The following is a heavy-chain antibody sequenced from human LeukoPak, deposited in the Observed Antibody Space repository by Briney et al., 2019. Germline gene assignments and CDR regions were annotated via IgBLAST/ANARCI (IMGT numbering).Heavy chain of an antibody. V-gene: IGHV4-39*01. CDR1: GGSVSSGSYY. Sequence: SETLSLTCTVSGGSVSSGSYYWGWIRQPPGKGLEWIGSIYYRGSTYYNVSLQSRVIISVDTSNNQLSLRLSSVTATDTAMYYCSRGSYDVLTGYSTLGESWGQGTLVTVSS. CDR2: IYYRGST. CDR3: SRGSYDVLTGYSTLGES. J-gene: IGHJ4*02. D-gene: IGHD3-9*01.